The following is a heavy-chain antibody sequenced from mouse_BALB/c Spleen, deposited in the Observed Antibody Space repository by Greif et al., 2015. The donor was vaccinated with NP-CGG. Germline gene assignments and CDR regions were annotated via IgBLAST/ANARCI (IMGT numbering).Heavy chain of an antibody. CDR1: GYAFTNYL. V-gene: IGHV1-54*01. CDR2: INPGSGGT. Sequence: QVQLQQSGAELVRPGPSVKVSCKASGYAFTNYLIEWVKQRPGQGLEWIGVINPGSGGTNYNEKFKGKATLTADKSSSTAYMQLSSLTSDDSAVYFCARYYGNYDYFDYWGQGTTLTVSS. D-gene: IGHD2-1*01. CDR3: ARYYGNYDYFDY. J-gene: IGHJ2*01.